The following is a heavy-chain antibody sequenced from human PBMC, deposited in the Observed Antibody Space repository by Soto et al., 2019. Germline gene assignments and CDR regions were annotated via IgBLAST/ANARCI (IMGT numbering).Heavy chain of an antibody. CDR1: GGTFSSYA. CDR3: ARYRATYCPNGVCPSPAFDI. D-gene: IGHD2-8*01. J-gene: IGHJ3*02. Sequence: QVQLVQSGAEVKKPGSSVKVSCKASGGTFSSYAISWVRQAPGQGLEWMGGIIPIFGTANYAQKFQGRVTITADESTSTAYMELSSLRSEDTAVYYCARYRATYCPNGVCPSPAFDIWGQGTMVTVSS. V-gene: IGHV1-69*01. CDR2: IIPIFGTA.